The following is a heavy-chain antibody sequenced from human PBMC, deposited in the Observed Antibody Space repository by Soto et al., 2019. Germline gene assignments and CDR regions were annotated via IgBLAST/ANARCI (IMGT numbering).Heavy chain of an antibody. V-gene: IGHV3-33*01. J-gene: IGHJ3*01. CDR2: IWYDGSNK. CDR3: ARESLLLNL. D-gene: IGHD2-21*02. CDR1: GFTFSSYG. Sequence: ESGGGVVQPGRSLRLSCAASGFTFSSYGMHWVRQAPGKGLEWVAVIWYDGSNKYYADSVKGRFTISRDNSKNTLYLQMNSLRAEDTAVYYCARESLLLNLWGQGTMVTVSS.